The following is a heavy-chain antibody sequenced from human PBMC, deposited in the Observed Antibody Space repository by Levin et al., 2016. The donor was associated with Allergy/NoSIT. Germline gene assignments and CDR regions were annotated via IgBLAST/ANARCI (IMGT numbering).Heavy chain of an antibody. J-gene: IGHJ4*02. Sequence: GESLKISCAASGFTFSSYWMHWVRQAPGKGLVWVSRINSDGSSTSYADSVKGRFTISGDNAKNTLYLQMNSLRAEDTAVYYCARDQDGYIGYWGQGTLVTVSS. CDR2: INSDGSST. CDR3: ARDQDGYIGY. V-gene: IGHV3-74*01. CDR1: GFTFSSYW. D-gene: IGHD2-15*01.